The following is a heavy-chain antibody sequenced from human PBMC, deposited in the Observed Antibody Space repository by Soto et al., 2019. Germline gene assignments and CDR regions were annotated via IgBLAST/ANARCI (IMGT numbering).Heavy chain of an antibody. Sequence: GESRKISWKASGYSFTNYWSAWVRQMPGKGLEWMGIIYPGDSDTRYSPSFQGQVTISADKSISTAYLQWSSLKASDTAMYYCARGFPYSYGHLLDYWGRRNLLTVSS. V-gene: IGHV5-51*01. CDR1: GYSFTNYW. J-gene: IGHJ4*01. D-gene: IGHD5-18*01. CDR2: IYPGDSDT. CDR3: ARGFPYSYGHLLDY.